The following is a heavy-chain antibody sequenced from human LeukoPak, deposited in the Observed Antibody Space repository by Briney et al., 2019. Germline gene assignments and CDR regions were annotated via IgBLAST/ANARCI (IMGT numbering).Heavy chain of an antibody. CDR2: INHSGST. CDR1: GGSFSGYY. J-gene: IGHJ6*04. V-gene: IGHV4-34*01. CDR3: ARGGDGSGSSHWFDP. Sequence: YPSETLSLTCAVYGGSFSGYYWSWIRQPPGKGLEWIGEINHSGSTNYNPSLKSRVTISVDTSKNQFSLKLSSVTAADTAVYYCARGGDGSGSSHWFDPWGKGTTVTISS. D-gene: IGHD3-10*01.